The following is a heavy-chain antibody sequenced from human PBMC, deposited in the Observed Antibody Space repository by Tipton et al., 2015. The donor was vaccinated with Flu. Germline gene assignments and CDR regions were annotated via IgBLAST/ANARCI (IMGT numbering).Heavy chain of an antibody. Sequence: TLSLTCTVSGGSISSGSYFWGWIRRPAGEGLEWIGHISTSGSTNYNPSLKSRLTLSVDTSKSQFSLRLTSVTATDTALYYCARHERGVSTFPWGQGTLVTVSS. CDR1: GGSISSGSYF. CDR3: ARHERGVSTFP. J-gene: IGHJ5*02. D-gene: IGHD5/OR15-5a*01. V-gene: IGHV4-61*09. CDR2: ISTSGST.